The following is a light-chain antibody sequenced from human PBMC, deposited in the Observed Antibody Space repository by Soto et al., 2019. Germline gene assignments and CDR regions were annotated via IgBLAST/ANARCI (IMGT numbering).Light chain of an antibody. CDR2: FSS. CDR1: QSIDYY. J-gene: IGKJ1*01. Sequence: DIEMTQSPSSLSASVGDTFTMTFRASQSIDYYLNWHQQRPGKAPKLLVYFSSTLQSGVPSRFSGSGSGTDFTLTIGGLQPEDFATYFCQQSHRTPRTFGQGTKVDIK. CDR3: QQSHRTPRT. V-gene: IGKV1-39*01.